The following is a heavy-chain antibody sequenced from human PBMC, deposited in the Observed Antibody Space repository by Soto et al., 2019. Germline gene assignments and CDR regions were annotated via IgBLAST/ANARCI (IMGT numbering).Heavy chain of an antibody. Sequence: QVPLVQSGAEVKKPGASVKVSCKASGYTFTSYGISWVRQAPGQGLEWMGWISAYNGNTNYAQKLQGRVTMTTDTPTSTASMELRSLRADDTAVYYCARDPSLNYEFWSGYYHSNWFDPLCQGTLVTVSS. V-gene: IGHV1-18*01. CDR1: GYTFTSYG. CDR2: ISAYNGNT. D-gene: IGHD3-3*01. J-gene: IGHJ5*02. CDR3: ARDPSLNYEFWSGYYHSNWFDP.